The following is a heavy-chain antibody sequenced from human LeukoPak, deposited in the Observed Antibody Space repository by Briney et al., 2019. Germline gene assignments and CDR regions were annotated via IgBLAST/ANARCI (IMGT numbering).Heavy chain of an antibody. J-gene: IGHJ6*02. CDR1: GYTFTGYY. Sequence: ASVKVSCKASGYTFTGYYMHWVRQAPGQGLEWMGWINPNSGGTNYAQKFQGRVTMTRDTSISTAYMELSRLRSDDTAVYYCARDPDYYGSGSYRRYGMDVWGQGTTVTASS. D-gene: IGHD3-10*01. CDR3: ARDPDYYGSGSYRRYGMDV. V-gene: IGHV1-2*02. CDR2: INPNSGGT.